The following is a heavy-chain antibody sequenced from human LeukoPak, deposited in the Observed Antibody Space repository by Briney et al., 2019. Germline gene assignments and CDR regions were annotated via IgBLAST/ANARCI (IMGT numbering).Heavy chain of an antibody. CDR1: GFTFSSYA. CDR3: ARSISVYPIAAAGTSRFRYGMDV. Sequence: KPGGSLRLSCAASGFTFSSYAMNWVRQAPGKGLEWVSSISSSSSYIYYADSVKGRFTVSRDNAKNSLYLQMNSLRAEDTAVYYCARSISVYPIAAAGTSRFRYGMDVWGQGTTVTVSS. V-gene: IGHV3-21*01. J-gene: IGHJ6*02. D-gene: IGHD6-13*01. CDR2: ISSSSSYI.